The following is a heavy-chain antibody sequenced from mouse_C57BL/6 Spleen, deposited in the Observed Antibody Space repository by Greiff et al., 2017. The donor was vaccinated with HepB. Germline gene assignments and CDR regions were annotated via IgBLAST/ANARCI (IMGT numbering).Heavy chain of an antibody. J-gene: IGHJ3*01. Sequence: EVKLVESGGGLVQPGGSMKLSCVASGFTFSNYWMNWVRQSPEKGLEWVAQIRLKSDNYATHYAESVKGRFTISRDDSKSSVYLQMNNLRAEDTGIYYCTGGDGYYGFAYWGQGTLVTVSA. D-gene: IGHD2-3*01. V-gene: IGHV6-3*01. CDR2: IRLKSDNYAT. CDR1: GFTFSNYW. CDR3: TGGDGYYGFAY.